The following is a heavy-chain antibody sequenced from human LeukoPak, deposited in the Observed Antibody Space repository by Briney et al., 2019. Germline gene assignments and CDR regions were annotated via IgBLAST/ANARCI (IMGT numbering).Heavy chain of an antibody. J-gene: IGHJ4*01. Sequence: GRSLRLSCAASGFTFRHYWMSWVRQAPGKGLEWVANINQDGSEKYYVDPVKGRFTISRDNTRNSLYLQMSSLRAEDTAVYYCATGGARYYYSDYWGHGTLLTVSS. CDR2: INQDGSEK. CDR3: ATGGARYYYSDY. CDR1: GFTFRHYW. D-gene: IGHD3-10*01. V-gene: IGHV3-7*01.